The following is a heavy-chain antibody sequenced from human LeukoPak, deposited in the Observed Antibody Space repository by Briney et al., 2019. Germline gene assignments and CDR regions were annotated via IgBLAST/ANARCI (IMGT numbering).Heavy chain of an antibody. CDR3: AIGITGYYAGTDY. CDR1: GGTFSSHG. J-gene: IGHJ4*02. V-gene: IGHV1-69*05. CDR2: ITPIFGTA. Sequence: SVKVSCKASGGTFSSHGISWVRQAPGQGLEWMGGITPIFGTANYPQKFQGRVTITTDETTSTAYMEVSSLRSEDTAVYYCAIGITGYYAGTDYWGQGTLVTVSS. D-gene: IGHD3-9*01.